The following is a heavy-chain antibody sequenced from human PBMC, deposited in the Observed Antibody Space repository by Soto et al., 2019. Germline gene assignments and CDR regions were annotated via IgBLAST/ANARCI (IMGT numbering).Heavy chain of an antibody. V-gene: IGHV3-30*18. D-gene: IGHD4-17*01. Sequence: QVQLVESGGGVVQPGRSLRLSCAASGFTFSSYGMHWVRQAPGKGLEWVAVISYDGSNKYYADSVKGRFTISRDNSKNTLYLQMNSLRAEDTAVYYCAKDYGDYLYYYYYGMDVW. CDR2: ISYDGSNK. CDR3: AKDYGDYLYYYYYGMDV. J-gene: IGHJ6*01. CDR1: GFTFSSYG.